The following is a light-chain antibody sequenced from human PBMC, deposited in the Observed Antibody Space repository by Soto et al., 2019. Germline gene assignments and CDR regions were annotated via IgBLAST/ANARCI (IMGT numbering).Light chain of an antibody. V-gene: IGKV1-5*01. CDR3: QQSMT. Sequence: DIQMTQSPSTLSASVGDRVTITCRASQSISSWSAWYQQKPGKAPKLLIYDASSLESGVPSRFSGSGSGTEFTLTISSLQPDDFATYYCQQSMTFGQGTKVDIK. CDR1: QSISSW. J-gene: IGKJ1*01. CDR2: DAS.